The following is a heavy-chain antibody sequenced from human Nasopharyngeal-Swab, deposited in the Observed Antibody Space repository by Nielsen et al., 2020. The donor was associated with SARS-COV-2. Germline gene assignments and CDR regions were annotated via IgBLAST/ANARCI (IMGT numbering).Heavy chain of an antibody. D-gene: IGHD5-18*01. J-gene: IGHJ6*03. CDR1: GFTFSSYG. V-gene: IGHV3-30*02. CDR2: IRYDGSNK. CDR3: AKDSMDTAMVYDYYYYYMDV. Sequence: GESLKISCAASGFTFSSYGMHWVRQAPGKGLEWVAFIRYDGSNKYYADSVKGRFTISRDNSKNTLYLQMNSLRAEDTAVYYCAKDSMDTAMVYDYYYYYMDVWGKGTTDTVSS.